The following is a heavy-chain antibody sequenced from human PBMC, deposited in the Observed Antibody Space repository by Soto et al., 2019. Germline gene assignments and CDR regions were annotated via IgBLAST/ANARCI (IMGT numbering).Heavy chain of an antibody. CDR1: GFTFTTYG. D-gene: IGHD1-26*01. CDR2: ISYDGSHA. V-gene: IGHV3-30*18. J-gene: IGHJ4*02. Sequence: QVQLVDSGGGVVQPGRCLRLSCAASGFTFTTYGMHWVRRAPCKGLEWVAVISYDGSHAYYADSVKGRFTISRDNSKNTLYLQINVLTAEDTAVYYCAKERTYSVASGFDYWGRGTLVTVSS. CDR3: AKERTYSVASGFDY.